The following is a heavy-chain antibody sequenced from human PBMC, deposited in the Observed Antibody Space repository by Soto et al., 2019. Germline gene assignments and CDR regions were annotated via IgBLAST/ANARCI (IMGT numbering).Heavy chain of an antibody. J-gene: IGHJ5*02. D-gene: IGHD6-13*01. CDR3: ARDIISEARYSSSWLNWFDH. CDR2: TYYRSKWYN. V-gene: IGHV6-1*01. Sequence: QTLSLTCVISGDSVSSNSAAWNWIRQSPSRGLEWLGRTYYRSKWYNDYAVSVKSRITINPDTSKNQFSLQLNSVTPEDTAVYYFARDIISEARYSSSWLNWFDHWGQGTLVTVSS. CDR1: GDSVSSNSAA.